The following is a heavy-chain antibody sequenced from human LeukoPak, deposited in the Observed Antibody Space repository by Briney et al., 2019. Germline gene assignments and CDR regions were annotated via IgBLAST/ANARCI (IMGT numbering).Heavy chain of an antibody. D-gene: IGHD1-26*01. Sequence: SRTLSLTCAISGDSVSSNSAAWNCIRQSPSRGLEWLGRTYHRSKWYNDYALSVKSRISVNPDTPKNQFSLQLNSVTPEDTAVYYCARSGSYNFDYWGQGTLVTVSS. CDR3: ARSGSYNFDY. V-gene: IGHV6-1*01. J-gene: IGHJ4*02. CDR2: TYHRSKWYN. CDR1: GDSVSSNSAA.